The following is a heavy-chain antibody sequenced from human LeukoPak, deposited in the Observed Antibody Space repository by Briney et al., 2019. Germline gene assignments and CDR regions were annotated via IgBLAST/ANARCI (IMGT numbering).Heavy chain of an antibody. CDR1: GFTFSSYA. CDR2: LSYDGSNK. Sequence: GRSLRLSCAASGFTFSSYAMHWVRQAPGKGLEWVAVLSYDGSNKYYADSVKGRFTISRDNSKNTLYLQMNSLRAEDTAVYYCARDADGYLDYWGQGTLVTVSS. V-gene: IGHV3-30*04. J-gene: IGHJ4*02. CDR3: ARDADGYLDY.